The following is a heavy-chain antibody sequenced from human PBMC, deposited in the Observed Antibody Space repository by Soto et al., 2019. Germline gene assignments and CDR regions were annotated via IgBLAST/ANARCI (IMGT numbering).Heavy chain of an antibody. CDR2: ITSSSTYI. CDR1: GFTFSAYS. D-gene: IGHD5-18*01. V-gene: IGHV3-21*06. Sequence: GLSCVASGFTFSAYSMSWVRQAPGQGLEWVSSITSSSTYIYYTRSVEGRFTISRDDAKNSLHLQMNSLRAEDTAVYYCARDLLEGYGHARQPDYWGQGTLVTVSS. CDR3: ARDLLEGYGHARQPDY. J-gene: IGHJ4*02.